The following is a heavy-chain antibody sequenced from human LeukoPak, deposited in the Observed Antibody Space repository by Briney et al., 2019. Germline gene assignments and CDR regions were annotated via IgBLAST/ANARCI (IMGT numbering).Heavy chain of an antibody. CDR2: IVSHGRAI. CDR3: ARDQVVEYYFDY. CDR1: GFTFNSYT. Sequence: GGSLRLSCAASGFTFNSYTMNWVRQAPGKGLEWVSYIVSHGRAIYYADSVKGRFTISRDNAQNSLFLHMNSLRAEDTAVYYCARDQVVEYYFDYWGQGTLVTVSS. V-gene: IGHV3-48*01. D-gene: IGHD3-22*01. J-gene: IGHJ4*02.